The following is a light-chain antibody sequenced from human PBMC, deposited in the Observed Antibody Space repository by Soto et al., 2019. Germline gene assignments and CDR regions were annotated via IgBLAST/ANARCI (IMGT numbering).Light chain of an antibody. CDR2: EVS. V-gene: IGLV2-8*01. CDR3: SSYAGNNVV. CDR1: SSDVGGYNY. Sequence: LTQPPSASGSPGQSVTISCTGTSSDVGGYNYVSWYQQHPGKAPKLMIYEVSKRPSGVPDRFSGSKSGNTASLTVSGLQAEDEADYYCSSYAGNNVVFGGGTKLTVL. J-gene: IGLJ2*01.